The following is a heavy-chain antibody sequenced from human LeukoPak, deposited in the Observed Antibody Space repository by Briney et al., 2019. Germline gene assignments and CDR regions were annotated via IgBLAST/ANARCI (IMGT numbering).Heavy chain of an antibody. Sequence: ASVKVSCKASGYTFTSYGISWVRQAPGQGLEWMGWISAYNGNTNYAQKLQGRVTMTTDTSTSTAYMELRSLRSDDTAVYYCARSKAPYCGGDCYPYYYYGMDVWGQGTTVTVSS. CDR2: ISAYNGNT. CDR3: ARSKAPYCGGDCYPYYYYGMDV. D-gene: IGHD2-21*02. J-gene: IGHJ6*02. V-gene: IGHV1-18*01. CDR1: GYTFTSYG.